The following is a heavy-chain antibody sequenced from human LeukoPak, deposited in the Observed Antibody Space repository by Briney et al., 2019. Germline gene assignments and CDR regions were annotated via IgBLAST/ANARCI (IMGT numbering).Heavy chain of an antibody. Sequence: PGGSLRLSCAVSGFSLSSIYMSWVRPAPGRGRDWISALYVSGTTYYADSVKGRFTISRDNSKNTLYLQMNSLGAEDTAIYYCARDPGTGYPIDYWGQGTLVTVSS. V-gene: IGHV3-53*01. D-gene: IGHD3-9*01. CDR1: GFSLSSIY. J-gene: IGHJ4*02. CDR2: LYVSGTT. CDR3: ARDPGTGYPIDY.